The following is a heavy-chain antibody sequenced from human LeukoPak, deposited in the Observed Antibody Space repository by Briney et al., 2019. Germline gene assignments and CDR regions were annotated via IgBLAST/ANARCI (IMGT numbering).Heavy chain of an antibody. CDR2: TYTLDADT. Sequence: GESLKISCKASGHRFTGYWFGWVRQTPGKGLEWMGITYTLDADTRYSPSFQGQVSISADKSTSTAYLQWYSLKASDTAMYYCARGGSSWSHDAFDIWGQGTMVTVSS. D-gene: IGHD6-13*01. V-gene: IGHV5-51*01. CDR1: GHRFTGYW. CDR3: ARGGSSWSHDAFDI. J-gene: IGHJ3*02.